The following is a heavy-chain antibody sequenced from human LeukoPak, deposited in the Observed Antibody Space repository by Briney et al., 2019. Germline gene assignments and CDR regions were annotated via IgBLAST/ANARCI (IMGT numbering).Heavy chain of an antibody. CDR3: ARGFYGDSSYYYYYMDV. CDR1: GSTFSSYG. CDR2: IGTAGDT. Sequence: PGGSLRLSCAASGSTFSSYGMHWVRQATGKGLEWVSAIGTAGDTYYPGSVKGRFTISRENAKNSLYLQMNSLRAGDTAVYYCARGFYGDSSYYYYYMDVWGKGTTVTVSS. D-gene: IGHD3-22*01. J-gene: IGHJ6*03. V-gene: IGHV3-13*01.